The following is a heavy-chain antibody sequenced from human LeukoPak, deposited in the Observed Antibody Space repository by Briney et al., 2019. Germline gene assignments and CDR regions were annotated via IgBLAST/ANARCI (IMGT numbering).Heavy chain of an antibody. CDR3: ARENYYDSSGYYYYYMDV. CDR1: GYSISSGYH. CDR2: IYHSGST. J-gene: IGHJ6*03. V-gene: IGHV4-38-2*02. Sequence: SETLSLTCTVSGYSISSGYHWGWIRPPPGKGLEWIGSIYHSGSTNYNPSLKSRVTISVDKSKNQFSLKLSSVTAADTAVYYCARENYYDSSGYYYYYMDVWGKGTTVTVSS. D-gene: IGHD3-22*01.